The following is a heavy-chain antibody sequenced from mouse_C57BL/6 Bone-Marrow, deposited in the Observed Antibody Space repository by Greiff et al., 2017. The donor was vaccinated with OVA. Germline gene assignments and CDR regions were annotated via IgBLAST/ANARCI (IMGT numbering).Heavy chain of an antibody. CDR1: GYTFTNYW. J-gene: IGHJ1*03. CDR3: ARYDGYYVYFDV. V-gene: IGHV1-63*01. D-gene: IGHD2-3*01. Sequence: QVQLQQSGAELVRPGTSVKMSCKASGYTFTNYWIGWAKQRPGHGLEWIGDIYPGGGYTNYNEKFKGKATMTAAKSSSTAYMQFSSLTSDDSAIYYCARYDGYYVYFDVWGTGTTVTVSS. CDR2: IYPGGGYT.